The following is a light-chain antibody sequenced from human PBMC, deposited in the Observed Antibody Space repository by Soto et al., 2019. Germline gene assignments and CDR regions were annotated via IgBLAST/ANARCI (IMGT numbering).Light chain of an antibody. V-gene: IGLV1-40*01. CDR3: LSFDSSLSVV. CDR1: SSNIGAGYD. Sequence: QSVLTQSPSVSGAPGQRVTISCTGSSSNIGAGYDVHWYQQLPGRAPKLPIYGNTNRPSGVPDRFSDSKSGTSASLPITGLQAEDEADYYCLSFDSSLSVVFGGGTKLTVL. J-gene: IGLJ2*01. CDR2: GNT.